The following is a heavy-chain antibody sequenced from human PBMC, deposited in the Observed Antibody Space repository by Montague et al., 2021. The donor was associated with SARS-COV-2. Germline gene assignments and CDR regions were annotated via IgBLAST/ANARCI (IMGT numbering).Heavy chain of an antibody. V-gene: IGHV4-39*07. CDR2: IFYRGGT. D-gene: IGHD3-16*01. J-gene: IGHJ6*02. CDR3: ARANYYVMTSKAYAMDV. CDR1: GGSITDRTYY. Sequence: SETLSLTCSVSGGSITDRTYYWGCIRQSPGQGLEWIGYIFYRGGTYYNPSLQSRVSMSVDTSKIQFSLNLTSVTAADTAVYYCARANYYVMTSKAYAMDVWGQGTTVTVSS.